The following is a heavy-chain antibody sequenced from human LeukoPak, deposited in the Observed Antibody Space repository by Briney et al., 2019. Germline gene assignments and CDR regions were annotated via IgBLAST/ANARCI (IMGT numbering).Heavy chain of an antibody. D-gene: IGHD3-22*01. Sequence: GGSLRLSCAASGFTFSSYPMSWVRQAPGKGLEWVSAISGSGGSTYYADSVKGRFTISRDNSKNTLYLQMNSLRAEDTAVYYCAKDPEDSSGYYYFDYWGQGTLVTVSS. V-gene: IGHV3-23*01. CDR2: ISGSGGST. J-gene: IGHJ4*02. CDR1: GFTFSSYP. CDR3: AKDPEDSSGYYYFDY.